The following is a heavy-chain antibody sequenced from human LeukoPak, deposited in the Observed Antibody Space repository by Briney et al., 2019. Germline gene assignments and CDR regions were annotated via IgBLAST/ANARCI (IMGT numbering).Heavy chain of an antibody. Sequence: YXXTGSXIXXXRQAPGQGLEWMAWINPNSGVTNYVQKFRGRVTVTRDTSINTVYMELSGLRSDDTALYYCARDDRKNDCNFFDYWGQGTLVTISS. CDR1: YXXTGSX. CDR3: ARDDRKNDCNFFDY. V-gene: IGHV1-2*02. CDR2: INPNSGVT. J-gene: IGHJ4*02. D-gene: IGHD2-21*02.